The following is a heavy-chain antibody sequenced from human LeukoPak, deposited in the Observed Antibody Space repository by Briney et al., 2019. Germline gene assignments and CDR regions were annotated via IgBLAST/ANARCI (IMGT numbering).Heavy chain of an antibody. V-gene: IGHV4-59*01. J-gene: IGHJ4*02. CDR3: ARAGGQWEPFDY. Sequence: SETLSLTCTVSGGSISSYYWSWLRQPPGKGLEWIGYIYYSGSTNYNPSLKGRVTISVDTSKNQFSLKLSSVTAADTAVYYCARAGGQWEPFDYWGQGTLVTVSS. CDR1: GGSISSYY. D-gene: IGHD1-26*01. CDR2: IYYSGST.